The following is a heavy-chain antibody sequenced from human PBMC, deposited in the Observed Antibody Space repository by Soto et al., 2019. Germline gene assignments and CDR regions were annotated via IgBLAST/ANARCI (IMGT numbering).Heavy chain of an antibody. J-gene: IGHJ4*02. CDR2: IYYSGST. Sequence: SETLSLTCTASNGSLSSNYWNWIRQAPGKGLEWMGIIYYSGSTNYNPSLKSRVTMSVDTSKNQITQKLSTVTAADTGAYFCGRAFMVPVDFFDYWGQGTLVTGSS. CDR1: NGSLSSNY. D-gene: IGHD3-10*01. V-gene: IGHV4-59*01. CDR3: GRAFMVPVDFFDY.